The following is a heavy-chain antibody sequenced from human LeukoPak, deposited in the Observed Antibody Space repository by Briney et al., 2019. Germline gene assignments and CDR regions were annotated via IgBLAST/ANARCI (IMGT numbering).Heavy chain of an antibody. CDR1: GDSLCRYY. CDR2: INPSGSP. J-gene: IGHJ6*03. V-gene: IGHV4-34*01. D-gene: IGHD2/OR15-2a*01. CDR3: ASVRHDPLEYYYYIVV. Sequence: KPSETLSLTCAVSGDSLCRYYWTGIRQPPGKGLVWLGEINPSGSPDYNRSLKCRASISGGTSKNQFSLRLASVPAADTAVYYCASVRHDPLEYYYYIVVWGKGTTVTVSS.